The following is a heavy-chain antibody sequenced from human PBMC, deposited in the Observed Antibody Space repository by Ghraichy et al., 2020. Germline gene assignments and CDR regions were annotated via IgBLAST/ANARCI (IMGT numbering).Heavy chain of an antibody. CDR3: ARVYCGGDCYATGPFDY. Sequence: ASVKVSCKASGYTFTSYAMHWVRQAPGQRLEWMGWINAGNGNTKYSQKFQGRVTITRDTSASTAYMELSSLRSEDTAVYYCARVYCGGDCYATGPFDYWGQGTLVTVSS. V-gene: IGHV1-3*01. D-gene: IGHD2-21*02. J-gene: IGHJ4*02. CDR2: INAGNGNT. CDR1: GYTFTSYA.